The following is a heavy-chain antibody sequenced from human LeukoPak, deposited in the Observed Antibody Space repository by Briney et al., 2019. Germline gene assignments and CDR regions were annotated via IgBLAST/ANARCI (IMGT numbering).Heavy chain of an antibody. J-gene: IGHJ4*02. CDR3: ACMPSYGAYFDY. V-gene: IGHV3-23*01. CDR2: ISGSGGST. D-gene: IGHD4/OR15-4a*01. CDR1: GFTFSSYA. Sequence: GGSLRLSCAASGFTFSSYAMSWVRQAPGKGLEWVSAISGSGGSTYYADSVKGRFTISRDNAKNSLYLQMNSLRAEDTAVYYCACMPSYGAYFDYWGQGTLVTVSS.